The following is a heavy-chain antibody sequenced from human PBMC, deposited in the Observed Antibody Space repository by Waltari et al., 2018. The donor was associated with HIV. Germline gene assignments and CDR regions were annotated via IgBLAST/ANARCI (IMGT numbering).Heavy chain of an antibody. V-gene: IGHV3-33*06. CDR2: IWSDGYNK. D-gene: IGHD3-16*01. CDR1: GFTFSGDG. Sequence: QVYLMESGGGVVQPGVSLKLYCAAAGFTFSGDGMHWVRQAPGKGLGWVAVIWSDGYNKFYADSVRGRFTFSRDNSKYTLSLQMNSLRAEDTALYYCVKERGPFNGFDIWGQGTMVTVSS. J-gene: IGHJ3*02. CDR3: VKERGPFNGFDI.